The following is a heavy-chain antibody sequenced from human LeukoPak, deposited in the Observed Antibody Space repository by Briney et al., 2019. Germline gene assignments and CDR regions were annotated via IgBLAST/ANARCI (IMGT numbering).Heavy chain of an antibody. CDR1: GYTFTGYY. D-gene: IGHD3-10*01. CDR2: INPNSGGT. J-gene: IGHJ4*02. CDR3: ARPGVLWFGEPPLGY. Sequence: ASVKVSCKASGYTFTGYYVHWVRQAPGQGLEWMGWINPNSGGTNYAQKFQGRVTMTRDTSISTAYMELSRLRSDDTAVYYCARPGVLWFGEPPLGYWGQGTLVTVSS. V-gene: IGHV1-2*02.